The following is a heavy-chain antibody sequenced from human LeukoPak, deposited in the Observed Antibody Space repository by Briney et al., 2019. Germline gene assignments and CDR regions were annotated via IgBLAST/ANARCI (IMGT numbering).Heavy chain of an antibody. J-gene: IGHJ3*02. D-gene: IGHD4-17*01. CDR3: ATIDYGAFDI. Sequence: PGGSLRLSCAASGSGFTFNNYWMHWVRQAPGKGLVWVSRINADGSTTSYADSVRGRFTISRDNAKNTLYLQMNSLRAEDTAVYYCATIDYGAFDIWGQGTMVTVSS. CDR1: GSGFTFNNYW. V-gene: IGHV3-74*01. CDR2: INADGSTT.